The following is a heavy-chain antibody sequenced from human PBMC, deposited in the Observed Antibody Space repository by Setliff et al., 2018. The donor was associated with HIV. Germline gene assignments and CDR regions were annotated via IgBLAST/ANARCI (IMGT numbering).Heavy chain of an antibody. V-gene: IGHV4-34*01. CDR1: GGSFSGYY. CDR3: ARGHCSGTNCYGVDYYGMDV. CDR2: INHSEYT. D-gene: IGHD2-2*01. J-gene: IGHJ6*02. Sequence: KTSETLSLTCAVYGGSFSGYYWSWIRQPPGKGLEWIGEINHSEYTNYNASLKSRVSMSVDKSKNQFSLKLTSVTAADTAVYYCARGHCSGTNCYGVDYYGMDVWGQGTTVTVSS.